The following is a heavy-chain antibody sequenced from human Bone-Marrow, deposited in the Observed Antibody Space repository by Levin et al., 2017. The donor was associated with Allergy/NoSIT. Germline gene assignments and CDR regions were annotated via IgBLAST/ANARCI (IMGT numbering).Heavy chain of an antibody. J-gene: IGHJ4*02. V-gene: IGHV1-69*01. Sequence: SWVRQAPGRRLEWMGATSPVFKTVTYGQQFQGRLTITAGDSTGTAYMDLRDLRPDDTAVYFCVDCGGDCFSGRGFDSWGQGTLVIVS. CDR2: TSPVFKTV. CDR3: VDCGGDCFSGRGFDS. D-gene: IGHD2-21*02.